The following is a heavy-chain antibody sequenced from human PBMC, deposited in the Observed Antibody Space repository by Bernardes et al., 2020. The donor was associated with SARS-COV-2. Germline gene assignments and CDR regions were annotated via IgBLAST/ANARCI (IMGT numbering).Heavy chain of an antibody. Sequence: SETLSLTCAYDGSFNGYSWTWIRQPPGKGLEWLGEINHRGATYYSPSLKSRITVSLDRTKNHFSLKLTSVTAADTAVYYCAKGEREYCSGGSCYYYYYGMDVWGQGTTVTVSS. J-gene: IGHJ6*02. V-gene: IGHV4-34*01. CDR3: AKGEREYCSGGSCYYYYYGMDV. D-gene: IGHD2-15*01. CDR2: INHRGAT. CDR1: DGSFNGYS.